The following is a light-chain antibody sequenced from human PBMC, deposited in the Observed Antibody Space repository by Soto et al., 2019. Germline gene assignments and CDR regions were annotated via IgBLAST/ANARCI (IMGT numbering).Light chain of an antibody. J-gene: IGKJ2*01. CDR2: GAS. Sequence: EIVMKQSPANLSVSPGERATLSCRASQSVSRNLAWYQQKHGQAPRLLIYGASTRATGIPARFSGSGSGTEFTLTISSLQSEDFAVYYCQHYNNCSYTFGQGTKLEIK. CDR3: QHYNNCSYT. CDR1: QSVSRN. V-gene: IGKV3D-15*01.